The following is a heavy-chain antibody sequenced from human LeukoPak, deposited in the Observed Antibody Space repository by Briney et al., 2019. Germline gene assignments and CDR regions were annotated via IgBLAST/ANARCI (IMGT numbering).Heavy chain of an antibody. Sequence: PGGSLRLSCAASGFTFDDYGMSWVRQAPGKGLEWVSGINWNGGSTGYADSVKGRFTIPRDNAKNSLYLQMNSLRAEDTALYYCARGQEYYDSSGYYYYWGQGTLVTVSS. V-gene: IGHV3-20*04. CDR3: ARGQEYYDSSGYYYY. J-gene: IGHJ4*02. CDR1: GFTFDDYG. CDR2: INWNGGST. D-gene: IGHD3-22*01.